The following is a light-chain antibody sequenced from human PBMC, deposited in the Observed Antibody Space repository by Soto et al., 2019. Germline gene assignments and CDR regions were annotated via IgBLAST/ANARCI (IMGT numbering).Light chain of an antibody. V-gene: IGLV2-14*01. CDR2: EVN. CDR3: SSYTSSTFYV. J-gene: IGLJ1*01. CDR1: SSDAGNYNC. Sequence: QSVLTQSASVSGSPGQSITISCTGTSSDAGNYNCVPWYQQHPGKVPKLMIYEVNNRPSGVSNRFSDSKSGDTASLTISGLQAEDEDDYYCSSYTSSTFYVFGTGTKVTV.